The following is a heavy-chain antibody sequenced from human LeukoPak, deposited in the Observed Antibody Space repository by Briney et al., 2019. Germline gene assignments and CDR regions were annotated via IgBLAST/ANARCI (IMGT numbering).Heavy chain of an antibody. V-gene: IGHV3-48*01. J-gene: IGHJ6*02. CDR3: ARDPAAAGMDV. D-gene: IGHD6-13*01. Sequence: GGSLRLSCAASGFTFSSYSMNWVRQAPGKGLEWVSYISSSSSTIYYADSVKGRFTISRDNAKNSPYLQMNSLRAEDTAVYYCARDPAAAGMDVWGQGTTVTVSS. CDR1: GFTFSSYS. CDR2: ISSSSSTI.